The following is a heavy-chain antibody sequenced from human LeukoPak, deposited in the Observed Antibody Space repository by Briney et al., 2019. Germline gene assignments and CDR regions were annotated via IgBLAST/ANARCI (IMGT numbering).Heavy chain of an antibody. CDR2: IGLSSGRT. D-gene: IGHD1-1*01. CDR3: ARDHNYAFDN. V-gene: IGHV3-48*04. CDR1: GFIFGDYS. J-gene: IGHJ4*02. Sequence: GGSLRLSCAASGFIFGDYSMNWVRQAPGKGLEWISYIGLSSGRTMYADSVKGRFTISGDNAKNSLYLQMNSLRVEDTAVYFCARDHNYAFDNWGQGILVTVSS.